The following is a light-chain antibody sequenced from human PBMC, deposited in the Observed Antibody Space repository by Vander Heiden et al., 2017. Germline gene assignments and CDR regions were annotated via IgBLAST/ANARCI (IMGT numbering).Light chain of an antibody. Sequence: HSSLTQPAPVSASPGQSITIPCTGTSSDVGSYNLVSWYQQHPGKAPKLMIFEVLKRPSGVSARFSGSKSGNTASLTISGLQAEDEADYYCCSYAGTSTPYVFGTGTKVTVL. V-gene: IGLV2-23*02. CDR2: EVL. CDR3: CSYAGTSTPYV. J-gene: IGLJ1*01. CDR1: SSDVGSYNL.